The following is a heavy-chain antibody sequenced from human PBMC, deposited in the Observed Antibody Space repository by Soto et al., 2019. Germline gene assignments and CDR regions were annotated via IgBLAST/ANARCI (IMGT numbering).Heavy chain of an antibody. Sequence: GGSLRLSCAASGFAFNTYSMNWVRQAPGKGLEWVSYITSSSTTVYYADSVKGRFTISRDNAENSLFLQMNSLRDEDTAVYYCARNDFLKLWGQGTLVTVSS. J-gene: IGHJ1*01. CDR2: ITSSSTTV. CDR3: ARNDFLKL. D-gene: IGHD3-9*01. V-gene: IGHV3-48*02. CDR1: GFAFNTYS.